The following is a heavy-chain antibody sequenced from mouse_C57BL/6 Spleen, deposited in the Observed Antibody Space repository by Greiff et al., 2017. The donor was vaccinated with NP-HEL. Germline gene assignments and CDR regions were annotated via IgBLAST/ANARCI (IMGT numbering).Heavy chain of an antibody. V-gene: IGHV5-4*01. CDR1: GFTFSSYA. CDR3: ARGYYYGSSYGWFAY. CDR2: ISDGGSYT. Sequence: EVQRVESGGGLVKPGGSLKLSCAASGFTFSSYAMSWVRQTPEKRLEWVATISDGGSYTYYPDNVKGRFTISRDNAKNNLYLQMSHLKSEDTAMYYCARGYYYGSSYGWFAYWGQGTLVTVSA. J-gene: IGHJ3*01. D-gene: IGHD1-1*01.